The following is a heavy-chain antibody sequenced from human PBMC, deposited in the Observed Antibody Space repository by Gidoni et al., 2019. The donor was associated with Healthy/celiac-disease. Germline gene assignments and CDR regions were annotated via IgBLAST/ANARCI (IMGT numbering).Heavy chain of an antibody. J-gene: IGHJ4*02. CDR1: GGSISSSSYY. CDR2: IYYSGST. CDR3: ARLPYYDFWSGYGGDY. D-gene: IGHD3-3*01. V-gene: IGHV4-39*01. Sequence: QLQLQESGPGLVKPSETLSLTCTVSGGSISSSSYYWGWIRQPPGKGLEWIGSIYYSGSTYYNPSLKSRVTISVDTSKNQFSLKLSSVTAADTAVYYCARLPYYDFWSGYGGDYWGQGTLVTVSS.